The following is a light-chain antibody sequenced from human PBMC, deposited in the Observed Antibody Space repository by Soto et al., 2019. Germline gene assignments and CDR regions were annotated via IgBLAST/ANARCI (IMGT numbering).Light chain of an antibody. J-gene: IGKJ1*01. CDR3: QQHNTYPWT. CDR1: QVITND. V-gene: IGKV1-17*01. Sequence: DIQMTQSPSSLSASIGDRVTITCRSSQVITNDLGWYQQKPGKAPKRLIYAASTLQSGVPSRFSGSGSGTEFTLTISRLQPEDFATYSFQQHNTYPWTFGQGTKVEIK. CDR2: AAS.